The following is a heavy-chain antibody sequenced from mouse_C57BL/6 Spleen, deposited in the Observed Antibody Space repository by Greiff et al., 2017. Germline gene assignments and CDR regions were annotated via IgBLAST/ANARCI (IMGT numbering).Heavy chain of an antibody. Sequence: EVHLVESGGGLVQPKGSLKLSCAASGFSFNTYAMNWVRQAPGKGLEWVARIRSKSNNYATYYADSVKDRFTISRDDSESRLYLQMNNLKTEDTAMYYCVRHGDYGSSSFAYWGQGTLVTVSA. J-gene: IGHJ3*01. CDR2: IRSKSNNYAT. V-gene: IGHV10-1*01. CDR3: VRHGDYGSSSFAY. D-gene: IGHD1-1*01. CDR1: GFSFNTYA.